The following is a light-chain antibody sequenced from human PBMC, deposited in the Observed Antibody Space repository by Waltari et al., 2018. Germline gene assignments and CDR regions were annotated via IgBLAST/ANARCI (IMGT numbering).Light chain of an antibody. CDR1: NDDIGAYNY. CDR2: AVS. CDR3: SSYTTGRTVVI. J-gene: IGLJ2*01. V-gene: IGLV2-14*03. Sequence: QSALTQPASVSGSPGQSITISCTGTNDDIGAYNYVSWYQLHPGQAPKLIIYAVSKRPSGVSDRFSGSKAANTASPTISDLQAEDENDYYCSSYTTGRTVVIFGGGTKLTV.